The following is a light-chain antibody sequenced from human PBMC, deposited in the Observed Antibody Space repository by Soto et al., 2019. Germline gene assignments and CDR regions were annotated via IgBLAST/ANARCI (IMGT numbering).Light chain of an antibody. CDR3: QQYGSS. V-gene: IGKV3-20*01. Sequence: EIVLTQSPGTLSLSPWERATLSCRASQSVSSSYLAWYQQKPGQAPRLLIYGASSRATGIPDRFSGSGSGTDFTLTISRLEPEDFAVYYCQQYGSSFGQGTKVDIK. CDR1: QSVSSSY. J-gene: IGKJ1*01. CDR2: GAS.